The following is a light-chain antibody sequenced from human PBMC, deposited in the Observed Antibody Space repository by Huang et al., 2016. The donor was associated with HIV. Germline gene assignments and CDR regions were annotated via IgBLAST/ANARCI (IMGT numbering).Light chain of an antibody. CDR2: DAS. CDR1: QDISNY. Sequence: DIQTTLSPSSLSASVGDRVTITCQASQDISNYLNWYQQKPGKAPKLLVYDASNLETGVPARLIGRGSGTDFTFTISSLQPEDIATYYSQQYDNLLTFGPGTKVEIK. V-gene: IGKV1-33*01. CDR3: QQYDNLLT. J-gene: IGKJ3*01.